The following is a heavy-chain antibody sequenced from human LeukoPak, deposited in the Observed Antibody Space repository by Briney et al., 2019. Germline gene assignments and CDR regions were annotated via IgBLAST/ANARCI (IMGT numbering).Heavy chain of an antibody. D-gene: IGHD6-19*01. CDR3: AKDLSRSGWFTGAFDI. CDR1: GFIFSSYA. CDR2: IGGSGGST. Sequence: GGSLRLSCAASGFIFSSYAMNWVRQAPGKGLEWVSSIGGSGGSTYYADSVKGRFTISRDNSKNMLYLQMNSLRADDTAVYYCAKDLSRSGWFTGAFDIWGQGTMVTVSS. V-gene: IGHV3-23*01. J-gene: IGHJ3*02.